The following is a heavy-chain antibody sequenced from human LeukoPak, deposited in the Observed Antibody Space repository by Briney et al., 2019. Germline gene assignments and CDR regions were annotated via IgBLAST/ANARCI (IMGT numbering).Heavy chain of an antibody. J-gene: IGHJ6*03. CDR2: IYYSGST. Sequence: SETLSLTCAVYGGSFSGYYWSWIRQPPGKGLEWIGSIYYSGSTYYNPSLKSRVTISVDTSKNQFSLKLSSVTAADTAVYYCARPHEDDIRDYYYMDVWGKGTTVTVSS. D-gene: IGHD3-9*01. V-gene: IGHV4-34*01. CDR1: GGSFSGYY. CDR3: ARPHEDDIRDYYYMDV.